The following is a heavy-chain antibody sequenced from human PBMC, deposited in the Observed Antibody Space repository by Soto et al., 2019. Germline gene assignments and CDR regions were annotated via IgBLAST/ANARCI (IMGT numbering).Heavy chain of an antibody. V-gene: IGHV4-30-4*01. Sequence: SETLSLTCTVSGGSISSYYWSWIRQPPGEGLEWIGHIFDSGTTYTNPSLRSQVAISLDTSKNHFSLTLSSVTAADTAVYYCARGPSGDKVHYWGQGALVTVSS. CDR1: GGSISSYY. J-gene: IGHJ4*02. CDR3: ARGPSGDKVHY. D-gene: IGHD7-27*01. CDR2: IFDSGTT.